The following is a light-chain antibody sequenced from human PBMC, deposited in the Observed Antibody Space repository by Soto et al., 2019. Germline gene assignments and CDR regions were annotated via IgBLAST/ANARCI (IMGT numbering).Light chain of an antibody. V-gene: IGLV2-11*01. CDR3: CSYAGSYTHV. CDR2: EVT. CDR1: SSDVGGYYS. Sequence: QSALTQPRSVSGSPGQSVTISCTGTSSDVGGYYSVSWYQQHPGKAPKLMIYEVTKRPSGVPDRISGSKSGNTASLTISGLQAEDEADYYCCSYAGSYTHVFGTGTKLTVL. J-gene: IGLJ1*01.